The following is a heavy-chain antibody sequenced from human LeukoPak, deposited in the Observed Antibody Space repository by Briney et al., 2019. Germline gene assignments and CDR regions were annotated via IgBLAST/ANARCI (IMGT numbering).Heavy chain of an antibody. CDR1: GGSTSNYY. CDR2: IYYSGST. Sequence: SETLSLTCTVSGGSTSNYYWTWIRQPPGKGLEWIGHIYYSGSTNYNPSLKSRVTISVDTSKNQFSLKLSSVTAADTAVYYCARPTAGGYFDYWGQGTLVTVSS. CDR3: ARPTAGGYFDY. D-gene: IGHD6-13*01. V-gene: IGHV4-59*01. J-gene: IGHJ4*02.